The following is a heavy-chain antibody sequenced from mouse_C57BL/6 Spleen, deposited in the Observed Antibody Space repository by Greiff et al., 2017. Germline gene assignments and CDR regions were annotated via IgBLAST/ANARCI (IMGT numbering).Heavy chain of an antibody. J-gene: IGHJ3*01. CDR2: INPSNGGT. Sequence: VQLQQPGAELVRPGSSVKLSCKASGYTFTSYWMDWVKQRPGQGLEWIGNINPSNGGTNYNEKFKSKATLTVDKSSSTAYMQLSSLTSEDSAVYYCARCGGYPSWFAYWGQGTLVTVSA. CDR3: ARCGGYPSWFAY. D-gene: IGHD2-2*01. CDR1: GYTFTSYW. V-gene: IGHV1-53*01.